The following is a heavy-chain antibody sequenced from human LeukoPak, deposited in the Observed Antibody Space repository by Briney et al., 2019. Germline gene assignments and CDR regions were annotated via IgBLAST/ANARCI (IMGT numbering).Heavy chain of an antibody. Sequence: GGSLRLSCAASGFSFSNYWINWVRQAPGQGLEWVSSISSSSSYIYYADSVKGRFTISRDNAKNSLYLQMNSLRVDDTAVYYCVRDPDSLDFWGQGTLVTVSS. CDR1: GFSFSNYW. CDR3: VRDPDSLDF. D-gene: IGHD3-22*01. CDR2: ISSSSSYI. J-gene: IGHJ4*02. V-gene: IGHV3-21*01.